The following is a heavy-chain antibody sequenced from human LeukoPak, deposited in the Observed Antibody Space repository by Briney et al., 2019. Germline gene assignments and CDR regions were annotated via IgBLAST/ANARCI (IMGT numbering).Heavy chain of an antibody. J-gene: IGHJ4*02. V-gene: IGHV4-59*01. CDR2: IYYSGST. CDR3: ARFSWLWWGVDY. CDR1: GGSFSGYY. D-gene: IGHD4/OR15-4a*01. Sequence: SETLSLTCAVYGGSFSGYYWSWIRQPPGKGLEWIGYIYYSGSTNYNPSLKSRVTISVDTSKNQFSLKLSSVTAADTAVYYCARFSWLWWGVDYWGQGTLVTVSS.